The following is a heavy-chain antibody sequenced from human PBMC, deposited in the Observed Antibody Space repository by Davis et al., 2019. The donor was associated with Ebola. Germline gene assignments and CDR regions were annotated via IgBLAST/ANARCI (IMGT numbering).Heavy chain of an antibody. V-gene: IGHV3-21*01. Sequence: GGSLRLSCAASGFTFSTYTMTWVRQAPGKGLGWVSSISISSAFIYYADSAKGRFTISRDNAKNSLYLQMNSLRAEDTAVYYCARDRPLDFFFGDYYGMDVWGQGTTVTVSS. CDR3: ARDRPLDFFFGDYYGMDV. J-gene: IGHJ6*02. CDR1: GFTFSTYT. D-gene: IGHD3-16*01. CDR2: ISISSAFI.